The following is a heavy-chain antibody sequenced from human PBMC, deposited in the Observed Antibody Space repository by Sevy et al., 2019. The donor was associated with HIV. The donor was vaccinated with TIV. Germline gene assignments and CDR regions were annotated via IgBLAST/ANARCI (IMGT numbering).Heavy chain of an antibody. CDR3: ARGTRYSGSYYLGDDAFDI. J-gene: IGHJ3*02. D-gene: IGHD1-26*01. CDR1: GFTFSRYD. Sequence: GGSLRLSCAASGFTFSRYDMHWVRQATGKGLEWVSSIGTAGDTYYPGCVKGRFTISRENAKKSLYLQMNSLRAGDTAVYYCARGTRYSGSYYLGDDAFDIWGQRTMVTVSS. V-gene: IGHV3-13*01. CDR2: IGTAGDT.